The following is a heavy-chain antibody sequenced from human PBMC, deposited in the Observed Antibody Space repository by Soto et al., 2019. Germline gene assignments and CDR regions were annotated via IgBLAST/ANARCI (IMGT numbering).Heavy chain of an antibody. J-gene: IGHJ4*02. D-gene: IGHD4-17*01. Sequence: QMQVVQSGPEVKKPGTSVKVSCKASGFTFTNSAVQWVRQARGQRLEWIGWIVVGSGNTNYAQKFHGRVSITRDMATSTPYMELSSLRSDDTAVYYCATGPTVTWDTFDYWGQGTLVTVCS. V-gene: IGHV1-58*01. CDR1: GFTFTNSA. CDR2: IVVGSGNT. CDR3: ATGPTVTWDTFDY.